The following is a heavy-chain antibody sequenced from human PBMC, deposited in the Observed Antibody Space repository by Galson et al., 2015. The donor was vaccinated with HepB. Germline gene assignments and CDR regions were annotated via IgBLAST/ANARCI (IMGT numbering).Heavy chain of an antibody. J-gene: IGHJ6*02. CDR1: GYTFTGYY. CDR3: ARDKGFKYYDSSGYQGYGMDV. CDR2: INPNSGGT. Sequence: SVKVSCKASGYTFTGYYMHWVRQAPGQGLEWMGWINPNSGGTNYAQKFQGWVTMTRDTSISTAYMELSRLRSDVTAVYYCARDKGFKYYDSSGYQGYGMDVWGQGTTVTVSS. D-gene: IGHD3-22*01. V-gene: IGHV1-2*04.